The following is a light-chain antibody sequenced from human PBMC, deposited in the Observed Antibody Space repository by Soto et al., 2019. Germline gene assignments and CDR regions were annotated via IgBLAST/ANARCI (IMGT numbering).Light chain of an antibody. Sequence: DVQMTQSPSTLSGSVGDRVTITCRASQTISSWLAWYQQKPGKAPKLLIYDASSLESGVPSRFSGSGSGTEFTLTISSLQPDDFETYYCQQYNSYLITFGQGTRLEIK. CDR1: QTISSW. CDR2: DAS. CDR3: QQYNSYLIT. V-gene: IGKV1-5*01. J-gene: IGKJ5*01.